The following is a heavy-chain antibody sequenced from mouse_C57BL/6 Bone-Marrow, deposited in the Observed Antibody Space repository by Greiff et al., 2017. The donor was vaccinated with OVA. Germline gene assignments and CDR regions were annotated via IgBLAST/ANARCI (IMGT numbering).Heavy chain of an antibody. V-gene: IGHV7-1*01. D-gene: IGHD1-3*01. CDR2: SRNKANDYTT. J-gene: IGHJ4*01. CDR3: ARDGTN. Sequence: DVMLVESGGGLVQSGRSLRLSCATSGFTFSDFYMEWVRQAPGKGLEWIAASRNKANDYTTEYSASVKGRFIVSRDTSQSILYLQMNALRAEDTAIYYCARDGTNWGQGTSVTVSS. CDR1: GFTFSDFY.